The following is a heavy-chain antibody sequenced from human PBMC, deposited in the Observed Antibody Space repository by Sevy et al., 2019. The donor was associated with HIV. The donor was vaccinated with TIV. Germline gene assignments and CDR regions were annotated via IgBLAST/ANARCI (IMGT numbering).Heavy chain of an antibody. V-gene: IGHV4-34*01. CDR2: INHSGST. CDR3: ARRPRYYDFWSGYGRGYYYYGMDV. J-gene: IGHJ6*02. Sequence: SETLSLTCTVSGGSINSYYWSWIRQPPGKGLEWIGEINHSGSTNYNPSLKSRVTISVDTSKNQFSLKLSSVTAADTAVYYCARRPRYYDFWSGYGRGYYYYGMDVWGQGTTVTVSS. D-gene: IGHD3-3*01. CDR1: GGSINSYY.